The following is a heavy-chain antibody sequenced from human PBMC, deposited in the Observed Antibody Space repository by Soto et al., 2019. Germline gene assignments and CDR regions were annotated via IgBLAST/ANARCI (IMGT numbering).Heavy chain of an antibody. J-gene: IGHJ5*02. CDR1: GGSVRSSTYY. D-gene: IGHD6-19*01. CDR2: INRRGST. Sequence: PSETLSLTCTVSGGSVRSSTYYWGWIRQSPGKGLEWIGEINRRGSTNYNPSLKSRVTILVHTSKNQFSLKLSSVTVADTAVYYCAGGPFTGITVAGAWFDPWGHGTLVTVSS. V-gene: IGHV4-39*07. CDR3: AGGPFTGITVAGAWFDP.